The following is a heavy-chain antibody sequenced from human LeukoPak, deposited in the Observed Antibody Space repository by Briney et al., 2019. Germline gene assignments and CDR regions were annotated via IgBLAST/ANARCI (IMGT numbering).Heavy chain of an antibody. CDR3: ARHKLMIGIDN. D-gene: IGHD3-16*01. Sequence: PSETLSLTCTVSGGSISNYYWSWIRQPPGKGLEWIGYIYNSGNTHYNPSLESRVIISVDTSKSQFSLKLSSVTAADTAVYYCARHKLMIGIDNWGQGTLVTVSS. J-gene: IGHJ4*02. CDR1: GGSISNYY. CDR2: IYNSGNT. V-gene: IGHV4-59*08.